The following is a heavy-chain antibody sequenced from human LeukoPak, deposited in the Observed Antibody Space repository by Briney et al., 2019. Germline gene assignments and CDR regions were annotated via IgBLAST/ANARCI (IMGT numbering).Heavy chain of an antibody. CDR2: IYYSGST. V-gene: IGHV4-59*08. CDR1: GDSMSNYH. CDR3: ARAVSGRFDY. Sequence: SETLSLTCTVSGDSMSNYHWGWIRQPPGKGLEWTGYIYYSGSTNYNPSLKSRVTISVDTSKNQFSLKLSSVTAADTAIYYCARAVSGRFDYWGQGTLVTVSS. J-gene: IGHJ4*02. D-gene: IGHD6-19*01.